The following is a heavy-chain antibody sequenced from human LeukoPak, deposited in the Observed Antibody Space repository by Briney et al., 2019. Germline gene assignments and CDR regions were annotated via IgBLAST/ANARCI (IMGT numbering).Heavy chain of an antibody. CDR3: ARGPGYCSSTSCYNWFDP. Sequence: ASVKVSCKASGYTFTGYYMHWVRQAPGQGLEWMGWINPNSGGTNYAQKFQGRVTMTRDTSISTAYMELSRLRSDDTAVHYCARGPGYCSSTSCYNWFDPWGQGTLVTVSS. J-gene: IGHJ5*02. D-gene: IGHD2-2*01. CDR2: INPNSGGT. CDR1: GYTFTGYY. V-gene: IGHV1-2*02.